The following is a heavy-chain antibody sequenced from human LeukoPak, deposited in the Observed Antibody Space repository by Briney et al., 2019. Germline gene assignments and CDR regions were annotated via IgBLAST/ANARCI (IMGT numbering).Heavy chain of an antibody. CDR1: GYSFTRFW. V-gene: IGHV5-51*01. CDR2: IYPGDSDT. Sequence: KRGESLKISCKGSGYSFTRFWIGWVRQMPGKGLEWMGIIYPGDSDTRNSPSFQGQVTISAEKSTSTAYLQWSSLKASDTAMYYCAREIVGATPYYFDYWGQGTLVTVPS. CDR3: AREIVGATPYYFDY. J-gene: IGHJ4*02. D-gene: IGHD1-26*01.